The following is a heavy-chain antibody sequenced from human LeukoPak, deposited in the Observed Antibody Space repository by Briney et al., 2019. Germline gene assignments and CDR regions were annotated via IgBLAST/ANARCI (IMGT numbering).Heavy chain of an antibody. D-gene: IGHD3-3*01. V-gene: IGHV4-39*01. CDR1: GGSISSSSYY. Sequence: PSETLSLTCTVSGGSISSSSYYWGWIRQPPGKGLEWIGSIYYSGSTYYNPSLKSRVTISVDTSKNQFSLKLSSVTAADTAVYYCARGREYYDFWSGSPGFDPWGQGTLVTVSS. CDR2: IYYSGST. J-gene: IGHJ5*02. CDR3: ARGREYYDFWSGSPGFDP.